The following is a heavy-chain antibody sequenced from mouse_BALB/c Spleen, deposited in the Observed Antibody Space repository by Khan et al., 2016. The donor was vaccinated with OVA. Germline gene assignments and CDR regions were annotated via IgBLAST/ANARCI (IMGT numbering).Heavy chain of an antibody. CDR3: TRHGYDAWFTY. V-gene: IGHV1S135*01. Sequence: EVQLQQSGPELMKPGTSVKISCKASGYSFTTYYIHWVMQSHETSLEWIGYIDPFSGGTTYNQKFKGKATLTVDKSSSTAYINLSNLTSEDSAVYYCTRHGYDAWFTYWGQGTLVTVSA. J-gene: IGHJ3*01. CDR1: GYSFTTYY. D-gene: IGHD2-2*01. CDR2: IDPFSGGT.